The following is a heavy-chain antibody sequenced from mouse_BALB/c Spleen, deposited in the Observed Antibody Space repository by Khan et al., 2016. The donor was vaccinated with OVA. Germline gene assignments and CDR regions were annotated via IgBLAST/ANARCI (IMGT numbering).Heavy chain of an antibody. J-gene: IGHJ2*01. CDR3: ARIYGSDFDY. D-gene: IGHD1-1*01. V-gene: IGHV1-20*02. CDR2: INPHIGET. Sequence: VQLQQPGPELVKPGASVKISCKASGYSFTGYFMNWVMQSHGKSLEWIGRINPHIGETFYNPKFKSKATLTVDESSSTAHMELRSLASEDSAVYYCARIYGSDFDYWGQGTTLTVSS. CDR1: GYSFTGYF.